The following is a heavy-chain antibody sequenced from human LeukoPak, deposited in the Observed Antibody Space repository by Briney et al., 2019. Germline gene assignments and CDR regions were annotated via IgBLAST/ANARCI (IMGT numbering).Heavy chain of an antibody. CDR1: GFTFTSSA. CDR2: IVVGSGNT. D-gene: IGHD3-10*01. Sequence: SVEVSCKASGFTFTSSAVQWVRQARGQRLEWIGWIVVGSGNTNYAQKFQERVTITRDMSTSTAYMELSSLRSEDTAVYYCAADLAGSGSYYHFDYWGQGTLVTVSS. CDR3: AADLAGSGSYYHFDY. J-gene: IGHJ4*02. V-gene: IGHV1-58*01.